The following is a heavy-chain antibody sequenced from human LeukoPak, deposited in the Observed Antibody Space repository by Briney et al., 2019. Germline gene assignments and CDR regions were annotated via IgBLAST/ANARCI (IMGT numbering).Heavy chain of an antibody. CDR2: IYTTGST. CDR3: ARGPPPDFDC. J-gene: IGHJ4*02. V-gene: IGHV4-4*07. CDR1: GGSISDYY. Sequence: PSQTLSLTCTVSGGSISDYYWSWIRQPAGKGLEWIGRIYTTGSTDYNPSLKSRVTMSVDTSKNQFSLKLSSVTAADTAVYYCARGPPPDFDCWGQGTLVTVSS.